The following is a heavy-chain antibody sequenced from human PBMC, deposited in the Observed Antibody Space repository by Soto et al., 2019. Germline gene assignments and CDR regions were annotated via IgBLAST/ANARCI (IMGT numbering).Heavy chain of an antibody. J-gene: IGHJ3*01. V-gene: IGHV1-18*01. CDR2: ISEYGDS. CDR3: ASGGGAYDV. CDR1: GYIVTRSG. Sequence: QVQLVQSGAEVKRPGATVKVSCKASGYIVTRSGINWLRQAPGQGLEWMGCISEYGDSNYSEKLQDRVSLTTDTYTNTAYMELRSLGSDYTGRYYCASGGGAYDVWGQGTRITVSS.